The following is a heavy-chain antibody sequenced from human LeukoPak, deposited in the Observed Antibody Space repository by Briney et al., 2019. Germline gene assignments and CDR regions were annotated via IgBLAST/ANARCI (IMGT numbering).Heavy chain of an antibody. V-gene: IGHV3-15*01. Sequence: GGSLRLSCAASGFTFSNAWMSWVRQAPGKGLEWVGRIKSKTDGGTTDYAAPVKGRFTISRDDSKNTLYLQMNSLKTEDTAVYYCTTDRGPGRITIFGVAQDPFDYWGQGTLVTVSS. CDR1: GFTFSNAW. CDR2: IKSKTDGGTT. CDR3: TTDRGPGRITIFGVAQDPFDY. J-gene: IGHJ4*02. D-gene: IGHD3-3*01.